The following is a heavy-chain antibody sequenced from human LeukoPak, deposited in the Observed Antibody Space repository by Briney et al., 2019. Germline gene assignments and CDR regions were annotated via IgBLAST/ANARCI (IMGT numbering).Heavy chain of an antibody. J-gene: IGHJ4*02. CDR2: ISGSGGST. D-gene: IGHD3-22*01. CDR3: AKSSPRYYYDSSGHNY. V-gene: IGHV3-23*01. Sequence: GGSLRLSCAASGFTFSSYAMSWVRQAPGKGLEWVSAISGSGGSTYYADSVKGRFTISRDNSKNTLYLQMNSLRAEDTAVYYCAKSSPRYYYDSSGHNYWGQGTLVTVSS. CDR1: GFTFSSYA.